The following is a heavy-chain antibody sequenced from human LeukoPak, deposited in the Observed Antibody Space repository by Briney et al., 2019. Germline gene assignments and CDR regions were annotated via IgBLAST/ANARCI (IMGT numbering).Heavy chain of an antibody. J-gene: IGHJ6*03. V-gene: IGHV4-39*01. CDR2: IYYSGST. Sequence: SETLSLTCTVSGGSINSSYYYWGWIRQPPGKGLEWIGSIYYSGSTYYNPSLKSRVTISVDTSKNQFSLKLSSVTAADTAAYYCARRGGIIRGVASYYYMDVWDKGTTVTISS. CDR1: GGSINSSYYY. D-gene: IGHD3-10*01. CDR3: ARRGGIIRGVASYYYMDV.